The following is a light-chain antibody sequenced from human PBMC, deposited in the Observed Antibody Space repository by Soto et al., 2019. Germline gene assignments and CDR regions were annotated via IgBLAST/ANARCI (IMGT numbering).Light chain of an antibody. J-gene: IGKJ4*01. V-gene: IGKV1-39*01. CDR3: QQSYSTPLT. CDR1: QSISSY. CDR2: AAS. Sequence: DIPMTQSPSSLSASVGDRVTITCRASQSISSYLNWYQQKPGKAPKLLIYAASSLQSGVPSRFSGSGSGTDFTLIISSLHPEDFATYYCQQSYSTPLTLGGGTKVEIK.